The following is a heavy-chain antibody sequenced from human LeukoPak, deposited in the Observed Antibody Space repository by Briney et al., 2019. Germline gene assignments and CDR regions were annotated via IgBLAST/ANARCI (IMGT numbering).Heavy chain of an antibody. CDR3: ARGPDP. V-gene: IGHV3-53*05. Sequence: GGSLRLSCAASGFTVSDSFMTWVRQAPGKGLEWVSVIYVAGSTYYADSVKGRFTVSRDNSKNTLYLQMNSLRAEDTAVYYCARGPDPWGQGTLVTVSS. CDR1: GFTVSDSF. J-gene: IGHJ5*02. CDR2: IYVAGST.